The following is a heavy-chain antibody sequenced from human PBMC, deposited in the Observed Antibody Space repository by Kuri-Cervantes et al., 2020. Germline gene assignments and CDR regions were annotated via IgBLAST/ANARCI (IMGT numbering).Heavy chain of an antibody. CDR2: IYQSGRT. CDR1: GGSISSYY. Sequence: SETLSLTCTVSGGSISSYYWSWIRQPPGKGLEWIGYIYQSGRTYYTPSLKGRMTISVETSKNQIALEVRSVTAADTAVYFCARIVEVVTSPTDYFYYYYMDVWGKGTTVTVSS. J-gene: IGHJ6*03. CDR3: ARIVEVVTSPTDYFYYYYMDV. D-gene: IGHD1-26*01. V-gene: IGHV4-4*09.